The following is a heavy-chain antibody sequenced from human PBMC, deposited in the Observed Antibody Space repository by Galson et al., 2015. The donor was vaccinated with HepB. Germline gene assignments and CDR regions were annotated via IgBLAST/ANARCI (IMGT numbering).Heavy chain of an antibody. CDR2: ISYDGSIN. CDR1: GFAFYNYG. J-gene: IGHJ4*02. Sequence: SLRLSCAASGFAFYNYGMHWVRQAPGKGLEWVAVISYDGSINFYADSVKGRFTSSRDSSMTTLYLQMNGLNVEDTALYFCAKPFSRYTTRGEGNYFDSWGQGVLVTVSS. D-gene: IGHD1-1*01. CDR3: AKPFSRYTTRGEGNYFDS. V-gene: IGHV3-30*18.